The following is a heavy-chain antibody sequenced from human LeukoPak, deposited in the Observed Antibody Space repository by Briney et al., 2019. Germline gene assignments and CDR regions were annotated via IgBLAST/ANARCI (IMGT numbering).Heavy chain of an antibody. CDR1: GSTLSSYS. Sequence: GGSLRLFCAASGSTLSSYSMNWVRQAPGNGMEWLSSISSSSSYIYYADSVKGRFTISRDNAKNSLYLQMNSLRAEDTAVYYCAREERVVVPSFDYWGQGTLVTVSS. D-gene: IGHD2-2*01. J-gene: IGHJ4*02. CDR2: ISSSSSYI. V-gene: IGHV3-21*01. CDR3: AREERVVVPSFDY.